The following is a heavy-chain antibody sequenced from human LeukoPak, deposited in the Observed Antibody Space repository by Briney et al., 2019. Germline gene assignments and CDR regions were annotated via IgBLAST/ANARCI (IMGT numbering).Heavy chain of an antibody. CDR3: AKLYGDPFDY. Sequence: GGSLRLSCAASGFTFDDYAMHWVRQAPGKGLEWVSGISWNSGSIGYADSVKGRFTISRDNAKNSLYLQMNSLRAEDTALYYCAKLYGDPFDYWGQGTLVTVSS. CDR2: ISWNSGSI. J-gene: IGHJ4*02. D-gene: IGHD4-17*01. CDR1: GFTFDDYA. V-gene: IGHV3-9*01.